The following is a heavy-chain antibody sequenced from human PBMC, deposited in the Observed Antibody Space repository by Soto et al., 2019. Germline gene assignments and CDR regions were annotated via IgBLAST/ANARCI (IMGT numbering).Heavy chain of an antibody. CDR3: ARESIVGATNTFDY. J-gene: IGHJ4*02. V-gene: IGHV1-3*01. Sequence: ASVKVSCKASGYTFTSYAMHWVRQAPGQRLEWMGWINAGNGSTYYADSVKGRFTISRDNSKNTLYLQMNSLRAEDTAVYYCARESIVGATNTFDYWGQGTLVTVSS. CDR2: INAGNGST. CDR1: GYTFTSYA. D-gene: IGHD1-26*01.